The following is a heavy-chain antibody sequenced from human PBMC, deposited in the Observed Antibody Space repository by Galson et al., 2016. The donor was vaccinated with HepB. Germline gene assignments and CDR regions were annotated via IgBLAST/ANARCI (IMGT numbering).Heavy chain of an antibody. J-gene: IGHJ4*02. V-gene: IGHV4-31*03. CDR2: IYYSGTT. CDR1: GGSVSNAAYY. CDR3: ARQMAYGPGRLSFDY. D-gene: IGHD3-10*01. Sequence: TLSLTCTVSGGSVSNAAYYWSLIRQHPGKGLEWIGCIYYSGTTYFNPSLQSRLTISIDTSKSQFSLRLDSLTAADTARYYCARQMAYGPGRLSFDYWGQGDLVTVTS.